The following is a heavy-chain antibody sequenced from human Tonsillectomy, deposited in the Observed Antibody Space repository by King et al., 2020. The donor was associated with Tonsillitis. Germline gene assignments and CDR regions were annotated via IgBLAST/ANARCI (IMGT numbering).Heavy chain of an antibody. V-gene: IGHV4-30-2*01. Sequence: LQLQESGSGLVKPSQTLSLTCAVSGGSISSGGYSWSWIRQPPGKGLEWIGYIYHSGSTYYNPSLKSRVTISVDRSKNQFSLKLSSVTAADTAVYYCARGSGSYSGDYFAYWGQGTLVTVSS. CDR2: IYHSGST. D-gene: IGHD1-26*01. CDR3: ARGSGSYSGDYFAY. CDR1: GGSISSGGYS. J-gene: IGHJ4*02.